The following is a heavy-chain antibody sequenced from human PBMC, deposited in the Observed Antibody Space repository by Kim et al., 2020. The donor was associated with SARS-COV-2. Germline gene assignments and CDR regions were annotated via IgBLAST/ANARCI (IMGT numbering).Heavy chain of an antibody. CDR2: IYYSGST. J-gene: IGHJ4*02. Sequence: SETLSLTCTVSGGSISSYYWSWIRQPPGKGLEWIGYIYYSGSTNYNPSLKSRVTISVDTSKNQFSLKLSSVTAADTAVYYCARARMRSYYVVDYWGQGTLVTVSS. CDR1: GGSISSYY. CDR3: ARARMRSYYVVDY. V-gene: IGHV4-59*08. D-gene: IGHD1-26*01.